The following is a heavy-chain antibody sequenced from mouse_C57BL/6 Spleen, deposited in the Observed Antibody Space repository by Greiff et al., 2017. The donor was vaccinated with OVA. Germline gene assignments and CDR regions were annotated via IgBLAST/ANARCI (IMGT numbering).Heavy chain of an antibody. V-gene: IGHV1-52*01. J-gene: IGHJ3*01. Sequence: QVQLQQPGAELVRPGSSVKLSCKASGYTFTSYWMHWVKQRPIQGLEWIGNIDPSDSDTHYNQKFKDKATLTVDKSSSTAYMQLSSLTSEDSAVYYCARSPDSSGYVGAYWGQGTLVTVSA. CDR3: ARSPDSSGYVGAY. CDR2: IDPSDSDT. CDR1: GYTFTSYW. D-gene: IGHD3-2*02.